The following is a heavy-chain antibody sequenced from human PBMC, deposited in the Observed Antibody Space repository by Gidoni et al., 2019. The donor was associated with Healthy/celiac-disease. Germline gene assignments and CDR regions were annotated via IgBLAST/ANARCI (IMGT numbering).Heavy chain of an antibody. D-gene: IGHD3-3*01. CDR1: GGSFSGYY. CDR2: INHSGST. V-gene: IGHV4-34*01. CDR3: ARAACITIFGVVIMRGYYFDY. J-gene: IGHJ4*02. Sequence: QVQLQQWGAGLLKPSETLSLTCAVYGGSFSGYYWSWIRQPPGKGLEWIGEINHSGSTNYNPSLKSRVTISVDTSKNQFSLKLSSVTAADTAVYYCARAACITIFGVVIMRGYYFDYWGQGTLVTVSS.